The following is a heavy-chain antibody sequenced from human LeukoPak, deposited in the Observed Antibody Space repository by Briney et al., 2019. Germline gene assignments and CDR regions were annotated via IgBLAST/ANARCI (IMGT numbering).Heavy chain of an antibody. Sequence: PSETLSLTCAVYGGSFSGYYWSWIRQPPGKGLEWIGEINHSGSTNYNPSLKSRVTISVDTSKNQFSLKLSSVTAADTAVYYCASVGYSYGLGNFDYWGQGTLVTVSS. CDR3: ASVGYSYGLGNFDY. V-gene: IGHV4-34*01. CDR1: GGSFSGYY. J-gene: IGHJ4*02. CDR2: INHSGST. D-gene: IGHD5-18*01.